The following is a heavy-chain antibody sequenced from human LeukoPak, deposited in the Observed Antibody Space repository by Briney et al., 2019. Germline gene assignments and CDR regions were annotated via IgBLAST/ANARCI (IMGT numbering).Heavy chain of an antibody. CDR2: IYYSGST. J-gene: IGHJ5*02. CDR3: AIHRWELALGFDCCGEASVDSDP. Sequence: SETLSLTCTVSGGSISSYYWSWIRQPPGKGLEWVGYIYYSGSTNYNPSLKSRVTISVDTSKNQLSLKLTSVNAADPAVHSCAIHRWELALGFDCCGEASVDSDP. CDR1: GGSISSYY. D-gene: IGHD4-23*01. V-gene: IGHV4-59*08.